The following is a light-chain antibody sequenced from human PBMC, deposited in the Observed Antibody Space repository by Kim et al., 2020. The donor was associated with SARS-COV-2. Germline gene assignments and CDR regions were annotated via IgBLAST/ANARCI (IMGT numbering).Light chain of an antibody. Sequence: SASVGDRVTITCRASQSISNWLAWYQQKPGKAPNLLIYKASSLESGVPSRFSGSGSGTEFTLTISSLQPDDFATYYCQQYRSYSTFGQGTKVDIK. V-gene: IGKV1-5*03. CDR2: KAS. CDR1: QSISNW. J-gene: IGKJ1*01. CDR3: QQYRSYST.